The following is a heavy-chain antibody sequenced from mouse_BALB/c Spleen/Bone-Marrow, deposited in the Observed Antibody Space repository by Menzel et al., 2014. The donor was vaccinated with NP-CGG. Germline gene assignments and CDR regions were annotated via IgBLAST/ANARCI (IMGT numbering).Heavy chain of an antibody. Sequence: EVMLVESGAELVKPGASVKLSCTASGFNIKDTYMHWVKQRPEQGLEWIGRIDPANGNTKYDPKFQGKATITADTSSNTAYLQLSSLTSEDTDVYYCARGLLQYYYAMDYWGQGTSVTVSS. CDR2: IDPANGNT. CDR1: GFNIKDTY. V-gene: IGHV14-3*02. J-gene: IGHJ4*01. CDR3: ARGLLQYYYAMDY. D-gene: IGHD2-3*01.